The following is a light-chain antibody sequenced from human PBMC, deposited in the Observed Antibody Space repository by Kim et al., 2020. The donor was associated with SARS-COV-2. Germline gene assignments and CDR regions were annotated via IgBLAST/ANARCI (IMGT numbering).Light chain of an antibody. J-gene: IGKJ2*01. Sequence: AIQMTQSPSALSASVGDRVIITCRASQAIRNDLSWYQQKSGKAPKLLIYAASNLQSGVPSRFSGSGSGTDFTLTISSLQPEDFATYFCLQDYTYPRTFGQGTKLEIK. V-gene: IGKV1-6*01. CDR2: AAS. CDR1: QAIRND. CDR3: LQDYTYPRT.